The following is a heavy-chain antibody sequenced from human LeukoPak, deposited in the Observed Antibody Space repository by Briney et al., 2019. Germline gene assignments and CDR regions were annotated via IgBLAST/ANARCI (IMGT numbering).Heavy chain of an antibody. CDR2: ISYSGNT. J-gene: IGHJ4*02. Sequence: PSETLSLTCTVSGVSISSSNSYWGWIRQPPGTGLEWFGSISYSGNTYYNASLKSQVSISINTSKNQFSLRLTSVTAADTALYYCARLWSTYCSGGSCPHQPNYWGQGTLVTVSS. D-gene: IGHD2-15*01. CDR1: GVSISSSNSY. V-gene: IGHV4-39*01. CDR3: ARLWSTYCSGGSCPHQPNY.